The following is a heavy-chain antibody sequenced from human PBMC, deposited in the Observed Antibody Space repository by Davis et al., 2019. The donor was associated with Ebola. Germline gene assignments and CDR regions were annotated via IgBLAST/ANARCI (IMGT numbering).Heavy chain of an antibody. CDR2: IYHSGST. D-gene: IGHD3-9*01. J-gene: IGHJ6*02. V-gene: IGHV4-4*02. CDR1: GGSISSSNW. Sequence: MPSETLSLTCAVSGGSISSSNWWSWVRQPPGKGLEWIGEIYHSGSTNYNPSLTSRVTISVDTSKNQFSLKLSSVTAADTAVYYCARGDFDWLRVGMDVWGQGTTVTVSS. CDR3: ARGDFDWLRVGMDV.